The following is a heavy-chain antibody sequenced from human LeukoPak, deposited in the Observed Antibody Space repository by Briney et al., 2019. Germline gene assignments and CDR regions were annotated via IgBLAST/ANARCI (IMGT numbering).Heavy chain of an antibody. V-gene: IGHV4-38-2*02. CDR3: TRESAVGAAYFDY. D-gene: IGHD1-26*01. CDR1: GYSISSGYF. J-gene: IGHJ4*02. CDR2: IYYSGST. Sequence: SETLSLTCTVSGYSISSGYFWGWIRQPPGKGLAWIGSIYYSGSTYYNPSLKSRVTISVDTSKSQFSLTLSSVTAADTAVYYCTRESAVGAAYFDYWGQGTLVTVSS.